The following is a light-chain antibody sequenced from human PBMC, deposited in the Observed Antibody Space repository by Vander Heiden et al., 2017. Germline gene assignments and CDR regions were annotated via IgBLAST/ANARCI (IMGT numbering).Light chain of an antibody. CDR2: AAA. Sequence: DIQMTQSPSSLSASVGDRVTITCRASQSISSYLNWDQQKPGKAPKLLIYAAASWQSGVPSRFSGSGSGTDFTLTISSLQPEEFATYYCQQRDSTPRTFGQGTKVEIK. J-gene: IGKJ1*01. V-gene: IGKV1-39*01. CDR3: QQRDSTPRT. CDR1: QSISSY.